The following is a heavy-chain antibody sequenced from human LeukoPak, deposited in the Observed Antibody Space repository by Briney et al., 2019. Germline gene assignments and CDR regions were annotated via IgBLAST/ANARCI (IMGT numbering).Heavy chain of an antibody. J-gene: IGHJ6*03. CDR1: GGSISSDRYY. CDR2: IYTTWST. D-gene: IGHD3-10*01. V-gene: IGHV4-61*02. Sequence: SQTLSLTCTVSGGSISSDRYYWSWLRQPAGKGLEWFVRIYTTWSTNYNPALKSRVAISVDTSKIQFSLKLSSVTAADTAVYYCARDRYYGAGSYSYYYYYMDVWGKGTTVTISS. CDR3: ARDRYYGAGSYSYYYYYMDV.